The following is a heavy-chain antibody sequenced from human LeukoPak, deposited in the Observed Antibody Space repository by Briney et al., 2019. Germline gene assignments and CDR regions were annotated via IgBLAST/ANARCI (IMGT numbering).Heavy chain of an antibody. Sequence: GALRLSCAASGLTFSSYWMSWVRQAPGKGLEWVANIKQDGSEKYYVDSVKGRFTISRDNAKNSLYLQMNSLRAEDTAVYYCARNSSSWYFYYYYYMDVWGKGTTVTVSS. V-gene: IGHV3-7*01. J-gene: IGHJ6*03. D-gene: IGHD6-13*01. CDR2: IKQDGSEK. CDR3: ARNSSSWYFYYYYYMDV. CDR1: GLTFSSYW.